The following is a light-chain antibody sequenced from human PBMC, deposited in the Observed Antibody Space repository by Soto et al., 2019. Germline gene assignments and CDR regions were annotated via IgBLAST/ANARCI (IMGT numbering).Light chain of an antibody. J-gene: IGKJ4*01. CDR1: QSVSSN. Sequence: EIVMTQSPVTLSVSPGERGTLSCRASQSVSSNLAWYQQKPGQAPSLLILGASTRATGVPARFSGSGSGTDFTLTISCLQSEDFATYYCQQYYSYPLTFGGGTKVDIK. V-gene: IGKV3-15*01. CDR3: QQYYSYPLT. CDR2: GAS.